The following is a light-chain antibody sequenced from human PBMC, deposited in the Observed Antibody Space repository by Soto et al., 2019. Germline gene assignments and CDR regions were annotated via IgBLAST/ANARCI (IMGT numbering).Light chain of an antibody. CDR2: GAS. Sequence: DIQMTQYPSSLSASVGDRVTITCRASQSINNYLSWYQQKTGKAPNLLIFGASTLESGVPSRFSGSGSGTDFTLTISSLQPEDFATYYCLQSYRTPLTCGGGTKVDIK. J-gene: IGKJ4*01. CDR3: LQSYRTPLT. CDR1: QSINNY. V-gene: IGKV1-39*01.